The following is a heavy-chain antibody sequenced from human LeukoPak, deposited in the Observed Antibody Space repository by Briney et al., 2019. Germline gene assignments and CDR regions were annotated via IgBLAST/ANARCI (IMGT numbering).Heavy chain of an antibody. V-gene: IGHV3-7*01. J-gene: IGHJ3*01. D-gene: IGHD3-22*01. CDR1: GFTFNTYW. Sequence: GGSLRLSCAASGFTFNTYWMAWVRQAPGRGLEWLTNVHPDGSQEYYVDSVKGRFSISRDNAKNSLYLQMNSLRAEDTAVYYCARDWLAGNPYHAFDLWGKGTMVTVSS. CDR3: ARDWLAGNPYHAFDL. CDR2: VHPDGSQE.